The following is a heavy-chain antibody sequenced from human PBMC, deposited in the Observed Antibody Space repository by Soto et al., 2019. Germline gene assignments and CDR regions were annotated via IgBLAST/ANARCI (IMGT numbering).Heavy chain of an antibody. CDR2: INPNSGGT. D-gene: IGHD3-3*01. J-gene: IGHJ6*02. CDR3: ARSLDYDFWSGYSYGMDI. Sequence: EASVKVSCKASGYTFTGYYMHWVRQAPGQGLEWMGWINPNSGGTNYAQKFQGRVTMTRDTSISTAYMELSRLRSDDTAVYYCARSLDYDFWSGYSYGMDIWGQGTTVTVSS. V-gene: IGHV1-2*02. CDR1: GYTFTGYY.